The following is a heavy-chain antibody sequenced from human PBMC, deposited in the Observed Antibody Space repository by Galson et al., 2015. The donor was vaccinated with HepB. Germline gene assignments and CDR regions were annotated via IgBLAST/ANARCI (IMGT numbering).Heavy chain of an antibody. D-gene: IGHD6-19*01. CDR3: ARATGWIIPDY. CDR1: GFTFSSYW. V-gene: IGHV3-74*01. CDR2: INSDGSST. J-gene: IGHJ4*02. Sequence: SLRLSCAASGFTFSSYWMHWVRQAPGKGLVWVSRINSDGSSTTYADSVKGRFTISRDNAKNTLYLQMNSLRAEDTAVYYCARATGWIIPDYWGQGTLVTVSS.